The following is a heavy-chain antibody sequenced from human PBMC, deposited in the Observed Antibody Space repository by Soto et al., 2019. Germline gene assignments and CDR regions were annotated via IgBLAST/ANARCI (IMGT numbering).Heavy chain of an antibody. Sequence: QLQLQESGPGLVKPSEILSLTCTVSGDSISSGGYYWGWIRQPPGKGLEWIGSIYYNGNTYYNPSLKSRVTISSDTSSNQFSLRLSSVTAADTAVYYCVSRLGYGYAMDVWGQGTTVTVSS. V-gene: IGHV4-39*01. CDR3: VSRLGYGYAMDV. CDR2: IYYNGNT. J-gene: IGHJ6*02. CDR1: GDSISSGGYY. D-gene: IGHD5-12*01.